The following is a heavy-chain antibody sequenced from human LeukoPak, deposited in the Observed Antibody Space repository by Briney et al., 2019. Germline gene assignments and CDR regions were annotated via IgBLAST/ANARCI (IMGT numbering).Heavy chain of an antibody. D-gene: IGHD5-24*01. V-gene: IGHV4-61*01. CDR1: SASISSSPYY. CDR2: IYYTGNT. CDR3: ARDRLQLQS. J-gene: IGHJ5*02. Sequence: SETLSLTCTASSASISSSPYYWNWIRQPPGKGLEWIGYIYYTGNTNYNPSLKSRVTISVDTSKNQFSLKLSSVTAADTAVYYCARDRLQLQSWGQGTLVTVSS.